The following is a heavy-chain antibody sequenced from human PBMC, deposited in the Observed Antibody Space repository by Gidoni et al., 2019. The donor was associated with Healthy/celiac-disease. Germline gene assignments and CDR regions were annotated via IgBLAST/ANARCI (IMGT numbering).Heavy chain of an antibody. CDR3: ARENPYYDILTGYQLSSSIDY. D-gene: IGHD3-9*01. CDR1: GGSISSCGYY. CDR2: IYYRGST. J-gene: IGHJ4*02. V-gene: IGHV4-31*03. Sequence: QVQLQESGPGLVKPSQTLSLTCTVSGGSISSCGYYWSWIRQHPGKGLEWIGYIYYRGSTYYNPSLTSRVTISVDTSKNQFSLKLSSVTAADTAVYYCARENPYYDILTGYQLSSSIDYWGQGTLVTVSS.